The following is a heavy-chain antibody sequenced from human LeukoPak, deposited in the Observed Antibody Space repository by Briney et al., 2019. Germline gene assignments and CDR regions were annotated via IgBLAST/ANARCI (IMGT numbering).Heavy chain of an antibody. Sequence: SETLSLTCTVSGGSISSYYWSWIRQPPGKGLEWIGYIYYSGSTNYNPSLKSRVTISVDTSKIQFSLKLSSVTAADTAVYYCARSEWSSGWYHYFDYWGQGTLVTVSS. J-gene: IGHJ4*02. CDR3: ARSEWSSGWYHYFDY. V-gene: IGHV4-59*01. D-gene: IGHD6-19*01. CDR2: IYYSGST. CDR1: GGSISSYY.